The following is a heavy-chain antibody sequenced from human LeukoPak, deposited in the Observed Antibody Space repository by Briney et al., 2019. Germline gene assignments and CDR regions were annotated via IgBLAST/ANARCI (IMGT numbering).Heavy chain of an antibody. CDR1: RGTFSSYA. Sequence: ASVKVSCKASRGTFSSYAISWLRQAPGQGLEWMGRIIPILGIANYAQKFQGRVTITADKSTGTAYMELSSLRSEDTAVYYCARGAGITGTPFDYWGQGTLVTVSS. CDR3: ARGAGITGTPFDY. V-gene: IGHV1-69*04. CDR2: IIPILGIA. D-gene: IGHD1-20*01. J-gene: IGHJ4*02.